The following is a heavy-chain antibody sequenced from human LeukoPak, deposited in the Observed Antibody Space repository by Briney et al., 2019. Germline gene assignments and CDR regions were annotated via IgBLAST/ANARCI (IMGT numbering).Heavy chain of an antibody. Sequence: GGSLRLSWAASGSAFNTYAMSWVRQAPGKGLEWVSAISGGGGTYYADSVKGRFTLSRDNSKNTLYLQMNSLRDEDTAVYYCAKSYGSGNPYNGRGYFDAWGQGTLVTVSS. D-gene: IGHD3-10*01. CDR2: ISGGGGT. J-gene: IGHJ4*02. CDR3: AKSYGSGNPYNGRGYFDA. CDR1: GSAFNTYA. V-gene: IGHV3-23*01.